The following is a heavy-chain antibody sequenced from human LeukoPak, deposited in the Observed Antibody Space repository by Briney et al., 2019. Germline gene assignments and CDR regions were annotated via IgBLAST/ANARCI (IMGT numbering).Heavy chain of an antibody. V-gene: IGHV3-11*04. CDR1: GFTFSDYY. CDR2: ISSSGTSI. Sequence: AGSLRLSCAASGFTFSDYYMAWIRQAPGKGLEWVSHISSSGTSILDADSVKGRFTISRDNAKNSLYLLLNSLRAEDTGVYYCVTGKPGPYYYYMDVWGKGTTVTVSS. CDR3: VTGKPGPYYYYMDV. D-gene: IGHD3-10*01. J-gene: IGHJ6*03.